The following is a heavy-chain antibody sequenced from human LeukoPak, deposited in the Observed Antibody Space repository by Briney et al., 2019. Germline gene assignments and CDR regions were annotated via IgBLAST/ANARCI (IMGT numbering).Heavy chain of an antibody. V-gene: IGHV4-59*01. CDR2: IYYSGST. CDR3: ARDTNWNDFGACAFGI. J-gene: IGHJ3*02. CDR1: GGSISSYY. D-gene: IGHD1-1*01. Sequence: KSSETLSLTCTVSGGSISSYYWSWIRQPPGKGLEWIGYIYYSGSTNYNPSLKSRVTISVDTSKNQFSLKLSSVTAADTAVYYCARDTNWNDFGACAFGIWGQGSMVTVSS.